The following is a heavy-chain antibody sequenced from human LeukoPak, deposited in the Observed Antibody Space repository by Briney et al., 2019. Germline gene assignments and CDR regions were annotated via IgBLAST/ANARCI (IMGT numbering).Heavy chain of an antibody. CDR3: ARDPDFYGSGSYYKVNWFDP. Sequence: PGGSLRLSCAASGFTFSDYYMSWVRQAPGKGLEWVSYISSSGSTIYYADSAKGRFTISRDNAKNSLYLQMNSLRAEDTAVYYCARDPDFYGSGSYYKVNWFDPWGQGTLVTVSS. V-gene: IGHV3-11*01. CDR2: ISSSGSTI. J-gene: IGHJ5*02. CDR1: GFTFSDYY. D-gene: IGHD3-10*01.